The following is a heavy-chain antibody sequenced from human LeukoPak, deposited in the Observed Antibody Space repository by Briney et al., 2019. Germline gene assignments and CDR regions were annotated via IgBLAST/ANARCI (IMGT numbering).Heavy chain of an antibody. V-gene: IGHV4-4*07. Sequence: SETLSLTCTVSGGSISSYYWSWIRQAAGKGLEWIGRIYSSGTTNYNPSLKSRVTMSVDTSMNQFSLRLSSVTAADTAVYYCARDGTTGTPDFDYWGQGTLVTVSS. CDR3: ARDGTTGTPDFDY. J-gene: IGHJ4*02. D-gene: IGHD1-1*01. CDR1: GGSISSYY. CDR2: IYSSGTT.